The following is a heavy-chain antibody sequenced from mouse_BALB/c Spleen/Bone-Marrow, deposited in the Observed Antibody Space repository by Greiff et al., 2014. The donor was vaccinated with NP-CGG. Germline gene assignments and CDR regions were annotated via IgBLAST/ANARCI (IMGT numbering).Heavy chain of an antibody. D-gene: IGHD1-1*01. CDR3: ASYYYGSSLFAY. CDR1: GFNIKDTY. V-gene: IGHV14-3*02. Sequence: QLQESGAELVKPGASVKLSCTASGFNIKDTYMHWVKQRPEQGLEWIGRIDPANGNTKYDPKFQGKATITADTSSNTAYLQLSSLTSEDTAVYYCASYYYGSSLFAYWGQGTLVTVSA. CDR2: IDPANGNT. J-gene: IGHJ3*01.